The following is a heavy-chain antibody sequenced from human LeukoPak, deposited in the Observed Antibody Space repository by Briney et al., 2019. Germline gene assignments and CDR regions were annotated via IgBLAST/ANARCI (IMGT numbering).Heavy chain of an antibody. CDR2: ISSDGSNK. D-gene: IGHD6-19*01. Sequence: PGGSLRLSCAASGFSFSSYGIHWVRQAPGKGLEWVAAISSDGSNKHFADSVKGRFTISRDNSKNTLYLQMSSLRAEDTAMYYCAKGHSRGWYYFDYWGQGTLVTASS. V-gene: IGHV3-30*18. CDR3: AKGHSRGWYYFDY. CDR1: GFSFSSYG. J-gene: IGHJ4*02.